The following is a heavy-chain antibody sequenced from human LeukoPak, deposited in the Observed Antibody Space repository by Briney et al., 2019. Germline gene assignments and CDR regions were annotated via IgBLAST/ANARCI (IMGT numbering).Heavy chain of an antibody. CDR3: AYQKYYYDSSGYLDY. V-gene: IGHV1-24*01. CDR2: FDPEDGET. J-gene: IGHJ4*02. D-gene: IGHD3-22*01. Sequence: ASVKVSCKVSGYTLTELSMHWVRQAPGKGLEWMGGFDPEDGETIYAQKFQGRVTITADKSTSTAYMELSSLRSEDTAVYYCAYQKYYYDSSGYLDYWGQGTLVTVSS. CDR1: GYTLTELS.